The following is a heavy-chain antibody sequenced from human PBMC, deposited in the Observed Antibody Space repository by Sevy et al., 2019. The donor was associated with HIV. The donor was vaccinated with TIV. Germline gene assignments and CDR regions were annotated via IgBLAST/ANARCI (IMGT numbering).Heavy chain of an antibody. Sequence: GGSLRLSCAASGFTVSSNYMSWVRQAPGKGLEWVSVIYSGGSTYYADSVKGRFTISRDKSKNTLYLQMNSLRAEDTAVYYCATSSSASGAFDIWGQGTMVTVSS. D-gene: IGHD6-19*01. CDR2: IYSGGST. CDR3: ATSSSASGAFDI. J-gene: IGHJ3*02. V-gene: IGHV3-53*01. CDR1: GFTVSSNY.